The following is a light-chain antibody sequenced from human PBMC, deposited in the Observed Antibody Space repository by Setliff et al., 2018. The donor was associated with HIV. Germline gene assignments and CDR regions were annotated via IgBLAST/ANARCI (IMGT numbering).Light chain of an antibody. CDR2: DVT. J-gene: IGLJ2*01. Sequence: SALTQPASVSGSPGQSINISCTGTLSDIGGYNFVSWYQQHPGKAPKLLIYDVTYRPSGLSNRFSGSKFGNTASLTISGLQAEDEADYYCSSYTSTNTLVVFGGGTQLTVL. CDR1: LSDIGGYNF. CDR3: SSYTSTNTLVV. V-gene: IGLV2-14*03.